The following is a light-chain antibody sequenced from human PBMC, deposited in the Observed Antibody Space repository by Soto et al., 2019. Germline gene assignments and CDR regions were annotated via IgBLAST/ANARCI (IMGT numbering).Light chain of an antibody. J-gene: IGKJ3*01. CDR3: QKHDGVPL. V-gene: IGKV1-33*01. CDR1: QDISNH. Sequence: DIPLTQSPSSLSASVGDRVTITCQASQDISNHLTWYQQKPGKAPNLLIYDASDLETGVPSRFSGGGSGTFFSFTINSPQPEDIATYYCQKHDGVPLFGPGTKVEIK. CDR2: DAS.